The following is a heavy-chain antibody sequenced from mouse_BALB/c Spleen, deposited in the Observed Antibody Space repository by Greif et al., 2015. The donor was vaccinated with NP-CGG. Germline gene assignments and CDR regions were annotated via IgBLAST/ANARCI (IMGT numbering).Heavy chain of an antibody. J-gene: IGHJ2*01. CDR1: GYSFTDYI. D-gene: IGHD2-10*01. CDR3: ARYLLGYYFDY. CDR2: INPYYGST. Sequence: EVQLQQSGPELVKPGASVKISCKASGYSFTDYIMLWVKQSHGKSLEWIGNINPYYGSTSYNLKFKGKATLTVDKSSSTAYMQLNSLTSEDSAVYYCARYLLGYYFDYWGQGTTLTVSS. V-gene: IGHV1-39*01.